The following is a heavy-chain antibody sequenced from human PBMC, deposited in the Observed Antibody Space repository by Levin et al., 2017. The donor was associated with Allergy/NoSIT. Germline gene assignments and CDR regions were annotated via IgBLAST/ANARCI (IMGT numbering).Heavy chain of an antibody. D-gene: IGHD3-16*01. J-gene: IGHJ4*02. Sequence: NPSETLSLTCTVSGGSVSSGPYYWSWIRQPPGEGLEWIGYISYSAGSNYHPSVKSRVTISLDTSKNHFSLKLTSVTAADTAVYYCARGRKEGNTGYDFVYWGQGTLVTVSS. CDR1: GGSVSSGPYY. CDR3: ARGRKEGNTGYDFVY. V-gene: IGHV4-61*03. CDR2: ISYSAGS.